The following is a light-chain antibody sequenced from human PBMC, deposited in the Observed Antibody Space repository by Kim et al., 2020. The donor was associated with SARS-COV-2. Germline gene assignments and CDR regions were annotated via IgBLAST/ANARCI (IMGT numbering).Light chain of an antibody. Sequence: ATLSVSPGERATLTCRASQSVSSNLAWYQQKPGQAPRLIIYGASTRATGIPARFSGSGSGTEFTLTISSLQSEDFAVYYCQHGETFGQGTKVDIK. V-gene: IGKV3-15*01. CDR2: GAS. CDR3: QHGET. CDR1: QSVSSN. J-gene: IGKJ1*01.